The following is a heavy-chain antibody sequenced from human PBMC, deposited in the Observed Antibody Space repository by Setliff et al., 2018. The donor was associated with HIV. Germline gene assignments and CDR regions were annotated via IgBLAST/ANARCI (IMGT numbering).Heavy chain of an antibody. CDR3: ARGSSASPYLGIDF. V-gene: IGHV4-4*02. CDR2: IYHSGST. D-gene: IGHD3-16*01. Sequence: SETLSLTCAVSGDSIRSDHWWTWVRQSSGKGLEWIGEIYHSGSTTYNPSLKSRVTISVDKSTNQFSLRLTSVTAADTAIYYCARGSSASPYLGIDFWGRGTLVTVSS. J-gene: IGHJ4*02. CDR1: GDSIRSDHW.